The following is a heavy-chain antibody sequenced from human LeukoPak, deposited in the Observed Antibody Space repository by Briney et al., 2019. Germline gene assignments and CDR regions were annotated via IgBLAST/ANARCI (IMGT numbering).Heavy chain of an antibody. D-gene: IGHD4-17*01. V-gene: IGHV4-39*01. CDR1: GGSISSSSYY. Sequence: PSETLSLTCTVSGGSISSSSYYWGWIRQPPGKGLEWIGSIYYSGSTYYNPPLKSRVTISVDTSKNQFSLKLSSVTAADTAVYYCATLARRDYEYDAFDIWGQGTMVTVSS. CDR2: IYYSGST. CDR3: ATLARRDYEYDAFDI. J-gene: IGHJ3*02.